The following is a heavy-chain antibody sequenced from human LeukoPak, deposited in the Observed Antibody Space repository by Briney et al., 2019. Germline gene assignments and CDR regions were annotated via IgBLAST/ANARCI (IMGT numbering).Heavy chain of an antibody. Sequence: SETLSLTCSISGGSISNYYGSWIRQSPGKGLEWIGYIFYTGATDYNPSLRGRVTISVDTSKNQFSLKLTSVTAADTAVYYCARSGHDLWSGLKWFDSWGQGTLATVSS. D-gene: IGHD3-3*01. CDR2: IFYTGAT. CDR1: GGSISNYY. CDR3: ARSGHDLWSGLKWFDS. J-gene: IGHJ5*01. V-gene: IGHV4-59*01.